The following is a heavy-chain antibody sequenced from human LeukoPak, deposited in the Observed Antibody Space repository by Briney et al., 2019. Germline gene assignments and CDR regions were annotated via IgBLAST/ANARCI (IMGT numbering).Heavy chain of an antibody. CDR2: IKTDGSIT. CDR1: GFSFSVFW. D-gene: IGHD3/OR15-3a*01. V-gene: IGHV3-74*01. Sequence: PGGSLRLSCAASGFSFSVFWMHWVRQAPGKGLVWVSRIKTDGSITNYADSVKGRFTISRDNRKSTVSLQMNSLRPEDTGLYYCVRDLDWGAFDVWGQGTMVTVSS. CDR3: VRDLDWGAFDV. J-gene: IGHJ3*01.